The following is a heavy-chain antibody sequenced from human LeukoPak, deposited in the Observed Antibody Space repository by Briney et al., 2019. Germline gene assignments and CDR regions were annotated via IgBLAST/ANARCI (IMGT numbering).Heavy chain of an antibody. Sequence: SETLSLTCAVYGGSFSGYYWSWIRQPPGKGLEWIGEINHSGSTNYNPSLKSRVTISVDTSKSQFSLKLSSVTAADTAVYYCARGLKEWLRLAYWGQGTLVTVSS. J-gene: IGHJ4*02. CDR2: INHSGST. CDR1: GGSFSGYY. V-gene: IGHV4-34*01. CDR3: ARGLKEWLRLAY. D-gene: IGHD5-12*01.